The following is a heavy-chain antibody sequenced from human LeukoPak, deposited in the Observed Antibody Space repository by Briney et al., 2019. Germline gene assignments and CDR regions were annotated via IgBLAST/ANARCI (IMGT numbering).Heavy chain of an antibody. D-gene: IGHD2-15*01. Sequence: GASVKVSCKASGYTFTSYDINWVRQATGQGLESMGWMNPNSGNTGYAQKFQGRVTMTRNTSISTAYMELSSLRSEDTAVYYCARGYCSGGSCYSVENWFDPWGQGTLVTVSS. CDR1: GYTFTSYD. CDR3: ARGYCSGGSCYSVENWFDP. J-gene: IGHJ5*02. V-gene: IGHV1-8*01. CDR2: MNPNSGNT.